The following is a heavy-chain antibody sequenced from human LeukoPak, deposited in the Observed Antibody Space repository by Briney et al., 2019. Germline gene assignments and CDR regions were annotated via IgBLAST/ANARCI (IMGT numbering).Heavy chain of an antibody. J-gene: IGHJ4*02. V-gene: IGHV3-53*01. Sequence: GGSLRLSCAASGLTVITNDMTWVRQARGKGLEWVSVLYSDGNTKYADSVQGRFTISRDNSKNTLYLEMNSLSPDDTAVYYCARGVEPLAANTLAYWGQGTLVTVSS. D-gene: IGHD1-14*01. CDR2: LYSDGNT. CDR3: ARGVEPLAANTLAY. CDR1: GLTVITND.